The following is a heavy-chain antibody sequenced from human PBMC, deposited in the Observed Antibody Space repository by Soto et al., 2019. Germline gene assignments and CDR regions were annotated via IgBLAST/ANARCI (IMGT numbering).Heavy chain of an antibody. V-gene: IGHV4-31*02. Sequence: SETLSLTCFVSGYFIGAGGYYWSWIRHHPGKGLEWIGSFYSSGSIIYNPSLRSRVSISGDMSTNQFSMSLTSVTAADTARYYCARMYSSGSGWFHPWGQGTLVTVS. D-gene: IGHD6-19*01. CDR3: ARMYSSGSGWFHP. J-gene: IGHJ5*02. CDR2: FYSSGSI. CDR1: GYFIGAGGYY.